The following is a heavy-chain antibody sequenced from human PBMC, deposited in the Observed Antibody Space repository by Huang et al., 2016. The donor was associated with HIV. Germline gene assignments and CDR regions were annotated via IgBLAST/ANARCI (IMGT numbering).Heavy chain of an antibody. Sequence: EVQLVQSGGGLVQPGRSLRLSCAASGFIFDDYAMHWVRQAPGEGLEWVSGISWNSGTVDYAYSVKGRFTISRDNAKNSLSLQMSSPRPEDTAFYYCVKGQLGRGLNDVFSIWGQGTMVTVSS. V-gene: IGHV3-9*01. CDR1: GFIFDDYA. CDR2: ISWNSGTV. D-gene: IGHD1-1*01. J-gene: IGHJ3*02. CDR3: VKGQLGRGLNDVFSI.